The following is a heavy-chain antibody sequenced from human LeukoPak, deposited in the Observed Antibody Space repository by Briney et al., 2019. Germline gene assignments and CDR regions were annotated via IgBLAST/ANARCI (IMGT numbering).Heavy chain of an antibody. CDR3: ARGFGELLYYMDV. J-gene: IGHJ6*03. Sequence: GGSLRLSCAASGFTFSSYEMNWVRQAPGKGLQWVSYISSSSSYIYYADSVKGRFTISRDNAKNSLYLQMNSLRAEDTAVYYCARGFGELLYYMDVWGKGTTVTISS. D-gene: IGHD3-10*01. CDR2: ISSSSSYI. CDR1: GFTFSSYE. V-gene: IGHV3-21*05.